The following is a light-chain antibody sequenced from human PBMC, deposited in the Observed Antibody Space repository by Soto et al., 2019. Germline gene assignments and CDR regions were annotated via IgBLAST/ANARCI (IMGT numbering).Light chain of an antibody. CDR3: QQYHTYPWT. CDR2: DAS. V-gene: IGKV1-5*01. CDR1: QSIVRW. J-gene: IGKJ1*01. Sequence: EIQLTQSPSTLSASVGDRVTITCRASQSIVRWLAWYQQKPGKAPNVLIYDASSLESGVPSRFSGSGSGTEFTLTISSLQPDDFATYYCQQYHTYPWTFGHGTKVDIK.